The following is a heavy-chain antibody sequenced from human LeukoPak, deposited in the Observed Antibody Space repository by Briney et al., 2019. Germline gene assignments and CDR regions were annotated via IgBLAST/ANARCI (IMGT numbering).Heavy chain of an antibody. D-gene: IGHD3-16*01. Sequence: GGSLRLSCAASGFTFSSYSMNWVRQAPGKGLEWVSAISGSGGSTYYADSVKGRFTISRDNSKNTLYLQMNSLRAEDTAVYYCAKGLPALPEGYFDYWGQGTLVTVSS. V-gene: IGHV3-23*01. CDR3: AKGLPALPEGYFDY. CDR2: ISGSGGST. CDR1: GFTFSSYS. J-gene: IGHJ4*02.